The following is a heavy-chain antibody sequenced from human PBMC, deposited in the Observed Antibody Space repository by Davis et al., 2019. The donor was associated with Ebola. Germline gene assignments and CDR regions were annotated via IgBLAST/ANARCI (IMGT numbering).Heavy chain of an antibody. Sequence: PGGSLRLSCAASGFTFSSYAMHWVRQAPGKGLEWVAVISYDGSNKYYADSVKGRFTISRDNSKNTLYLQMNSLRAEDTAVYYCARTTAMDVWGQGTTVTVSS. CDR2: ISYDGSNK. CDR1: GFTFSSYA. J-gene: IGHJ6*02. D-gene: IGHD1-26*01. CDR3: ARTTAMDV. V-gene: IGHV3-30*04.